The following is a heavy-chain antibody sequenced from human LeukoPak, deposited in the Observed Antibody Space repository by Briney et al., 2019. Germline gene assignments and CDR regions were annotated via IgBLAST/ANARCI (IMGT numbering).Heavy chain of an antibody. V-gene: IGHV3-30-3*01. Sequence: GGSLRLSCAASGFTFSSYAMHWVRQAPGRGLEWVAAMSSDGSNKYNADSVKGRFTISRDNSKNTLFLQMNSLRVEDTAVYYCAKENPVGGTNYFDYWGQGTLVTVSS. CDR2: MSSDGSNK. D-gene: IGHD1-26*01. J-gene: IGHJ4*02. CDR1: GFTFSSYA. CDR3: AKENPVGGTNYFDY.